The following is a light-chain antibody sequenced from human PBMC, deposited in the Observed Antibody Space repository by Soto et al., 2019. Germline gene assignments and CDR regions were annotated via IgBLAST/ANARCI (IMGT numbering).Light chain of an antibody. CDR3: QHYSAFSGT. CDR2: DAS. V-gene: IGKV1-5*01. CDR1: QSINSW. Sequence: DIQMTQSPSTLSASVGDRVTITCRASQSINSWLAWYQQKPGKAPQILIYDASTLKSGVPSRFSGSGSGTEFSLTISSLQPGDLATYYCQHYSAFSGTFGQGTKVDIK. J-gene: IGKJ1*01.